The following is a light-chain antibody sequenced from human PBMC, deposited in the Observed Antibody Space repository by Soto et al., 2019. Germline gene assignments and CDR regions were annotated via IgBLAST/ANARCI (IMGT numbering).Light chain of an antibody. CDR2: AAS. V-gene: IGKV1-27*01. CDR3: QKYDSAPWT. Sequence: DIQMTQSPSSLSASVRDRVTITCRASQGISNYLAWYQQNPGKVPKLLIYAASTLQSGVQSRFSGSGSWTDFNLAISSLQPEDVATYYCQKYDSAPWTFGQGTKVEIK. J-gene: IGKJ1*01. CDR1: QGISNY.